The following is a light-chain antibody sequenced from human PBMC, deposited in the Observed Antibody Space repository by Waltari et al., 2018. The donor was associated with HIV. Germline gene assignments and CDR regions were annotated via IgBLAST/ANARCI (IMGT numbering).Light chain of an antibody. CDR2: EVS. V-gene: IGLV2-14*01. J-gene: IGLJ2*01. Sequence: QSALTQPASVSGSPGPSITISCTGTSSDVGGYNYVPWYQQHPGKAPKLMIYEVSNRPSGVSNRFSGSKSGNTASLTISGLQAEDEADYYCSSYTSSSVVFGGGTKLTVL. CDR1: SSDVGGYNY. CDR3: SSYTSSSVV.